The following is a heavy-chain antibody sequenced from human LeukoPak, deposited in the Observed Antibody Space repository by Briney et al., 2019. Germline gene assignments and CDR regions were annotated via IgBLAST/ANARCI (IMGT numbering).Heavy chain of an antibody. Sequence: SETLSLTCAVYGGSFSGYYWSWIRQPPGKGLEWIGEINHSGSTNYNPSLKSRVTISVDTSKNQFSLMLSSVTAADTAVYYCARDPPLPRITMANWFDPWGQGTLVTVSS. J-gene: IGHJ5*02. CDR1: GGSFSGYY. D-gene: IGHD3-10*01. V-gene: IGHV4-34*01. CDR3: ARDPPLPRITMANWFDP. CDR2: INHSGST.